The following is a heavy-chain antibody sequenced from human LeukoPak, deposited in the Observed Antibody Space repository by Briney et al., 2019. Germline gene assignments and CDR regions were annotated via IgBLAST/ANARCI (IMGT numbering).Heavy chain of an antibody. D-gene: IGHD3-10*01. CDR2: IHYSGST. CDR1: GGSISSSTYY. V-gene: IGHV4-39*07. J-gene: IGHJ6*03. Sequence: PSETLSLTCTVSGGSISSSTYYWGWSRQPPGKGLEWIGSIHYSGSTYYNPSLKSRVTISVDTSKNQFSLKLSSVTAADTAVYYCAREEYGSGSKTYMDVWGKGTTVTVSS. CDR3: AREEYGSGSKTYMDV.